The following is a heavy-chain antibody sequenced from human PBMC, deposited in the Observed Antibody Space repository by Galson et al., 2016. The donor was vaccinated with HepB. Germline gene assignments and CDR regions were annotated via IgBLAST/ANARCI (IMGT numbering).Heavy chain of an antibody. CDR1: GLSFRSYG. CDR2: ISYDGTKR. J-gene: IGHJ5*02. CDR3: AKDEYTIGRGPPWSDP. Sequence: SLRLSCAASGLSFRSYGMHWARQAPGKGLEWVAVISYDGTKRSYGDSVRGRFTISRDNSKNTLYLEKNSPRAEDTAVYYCAKDEYTIGRGPPWSDPWGQGTLVTVSS. D-gene: IGHD3-3*01. V-gene: IGHV3-30*18.